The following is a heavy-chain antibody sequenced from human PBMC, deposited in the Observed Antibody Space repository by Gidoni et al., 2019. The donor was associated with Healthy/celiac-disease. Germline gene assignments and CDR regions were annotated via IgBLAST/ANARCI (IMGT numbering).Heavy chain of an antibody. J-gene: IGHJ5*02. D-gene: IGHD3-10*01. CDR3: ARELLWFRGWFDP. CDR2: INAGNGNT. Sequence: QGQLVQSGAEVKKPGASVQVSCKASGYTFTSYAMPWVRQAPGQRLEWMGWINAGNGNTKYSQKFQGRVTITRDTSANTAYMELSSLRSEDTAVYYCARELLWFRGWFDPWGQGTLVTVSS. V-gene: IGHV1-3*01. CDR1: GYTFTSYA.